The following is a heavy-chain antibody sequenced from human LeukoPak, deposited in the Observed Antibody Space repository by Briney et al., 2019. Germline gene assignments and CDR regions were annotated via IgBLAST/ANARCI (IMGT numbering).Heavy chain of an antibody. V-gene: IGHV4-59*01. CDR3: ARILRGYSWIFDY. CDR2: IYYSGST. D-gene: IGHD5-18*01. CDR1: GGSISSYY. J-gene: IGHJ4*02. Sequence: SETLSLTCTVSGGSISSYYWSWIRQPPGKGLEWIGYIYYSGSTNYNPSLKSRVTISVDTSKNQFSLMLSSVTAADTAVYYCARILRGYSWIFDYWGQGTLVTVSS.